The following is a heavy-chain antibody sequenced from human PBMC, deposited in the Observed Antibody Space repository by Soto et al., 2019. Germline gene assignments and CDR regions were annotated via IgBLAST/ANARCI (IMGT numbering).Heavy chain of an antibody. Sequence: PSETLSLTCTVSGGSISSGDYYWSWIRQPPGKGLEWIGYIYYSGSTYYNPSLKSRVTISVDTSKNQFSLKLSSVTAADTAVYYCAREPGAYCGGDCGGLDAFDIWGQGTMVTVS. J-gene: IGHJ3*02. V-gene: IGHV4-30-4*01. CDR1: GGSISSGDYY. CDR3: AREPGAYCGGDCGGLDAFDI. D-gene: IGHD2-21*02. CDR2: IYYSGST.